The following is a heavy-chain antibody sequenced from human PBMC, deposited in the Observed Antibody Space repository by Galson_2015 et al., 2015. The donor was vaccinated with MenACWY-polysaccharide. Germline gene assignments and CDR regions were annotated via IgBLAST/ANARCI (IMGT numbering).Heavy chain of an antibody. CDR1: GFTFSTYA. Sequence: SLRLSCAASGFTFSTYAMHWVRQAPGQGLEWMATISSNGDDKYYADSVKGRFTISRDNSNNTLYLEMSSLRAGDTAVYYCVKNGYTGSSYGYFDSWGQGTLGTVSS. J-gene: IGHJ4*02. V-gene: IGHV3-30*18. CDR2: ISSNGDDK. D-gene: IGHD1-26*01. CDR3: VKNGYTGSSYGYFDS.